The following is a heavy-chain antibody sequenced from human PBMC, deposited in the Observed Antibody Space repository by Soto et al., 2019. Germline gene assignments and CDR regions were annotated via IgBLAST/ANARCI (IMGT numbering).Heavy chain of an antibody. CDR1: GFTFSNYW. CDR3: AKDQYYGSGSYRFDY. V-gene: IGHV3-74*01. CDR2: VNSGGSST. Sequence: GGSLRLSCVGSGFTFSNYWMHWVRQAPGKGLEWVSRVNSGGSSTCYADSVKGRFTISRDNSKNTLYLQMNSLRAEDTAVYYWAKDQYYGSGSYRFDYWGQGTLVTVSS. D-gene: IGHD3-10*01. J-gene: IGHJ4*02.